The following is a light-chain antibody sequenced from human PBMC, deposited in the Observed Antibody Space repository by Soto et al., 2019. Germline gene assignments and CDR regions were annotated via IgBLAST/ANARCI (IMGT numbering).Light chain of an antibody. CDR3: QQYYSRT. V-gene: IGKV4-1*01. CDR1: QSVLYSSNNKNY. Sequence: DIVMTQSPDSLAVSLGERATINCKSSQSVLYSSNNKNYLAWYQQKPGQPPKLLIYWASTRESGVPDRFSGSGSGKDFTLTISSLQAEDVAFYYCQQYYSRTFGQGTKVEIK. J-gene: IGKJ1*01. CDR2: WAS.